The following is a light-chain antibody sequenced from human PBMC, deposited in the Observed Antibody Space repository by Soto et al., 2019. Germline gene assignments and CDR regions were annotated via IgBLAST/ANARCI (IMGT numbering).Light chain of an antibody. J-gene: IGKJ2*01. CDR3: QQYDNPPPLYT. CDR2: DAS. V-gene: IGKV1-33*01. CDR1: QDISNY. Sequence: DIPMTQSPSSLSASVGARVTITCPASQDISNYLNWYQQKPGKAPKLLIYDASNLETGVPSRFSGSGSGTDFPFTSSSLQPEDIATYYCQQYDNPPPLYTFGQGTNLEIK.